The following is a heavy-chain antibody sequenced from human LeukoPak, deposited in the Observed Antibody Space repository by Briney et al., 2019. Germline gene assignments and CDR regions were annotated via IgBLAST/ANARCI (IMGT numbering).Heavy chain of an antibody. V-gene: IGHV3-30*03. D-gene: IGHD3-22*01. J-gene: IGHJ4*02. Sequence: GGSLRLSCAASGFTFSSYSMNWVRQAPGQGLEWGAVISYDGSNKYYADSVKGRFTISRDNSKNTLYLQMNSLRAEDTAVYYCARASYDSSGSPLDYWGQGTLVTVSS. CDR2: ISYDGSNK. CDR1: GFTFSSYS. CDR3: ARASYDSSGSPLDY.